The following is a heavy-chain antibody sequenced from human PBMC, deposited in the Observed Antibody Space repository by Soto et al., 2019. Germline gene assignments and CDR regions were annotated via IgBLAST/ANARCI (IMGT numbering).Heavy chain of an antibody. D-gene: IGHD3-3*01. CDR2: VYYNGFT. V-gene: IGHV4-30-2*03. CDR1: GGSISSGGYS. J-gene: IGHJ5*02. CDR3: ARQDDFWSGSNWFDP. Sequence: TCTVSGGSISSGGYSWSWIRQPPGKGLEWIGNVYYNGFTYYNPSLKSRVTMFVDTSKNHFSLKMTSVTAADTAVYYCARQDDFWSGSNWFDPWGQGTLVTVSS.